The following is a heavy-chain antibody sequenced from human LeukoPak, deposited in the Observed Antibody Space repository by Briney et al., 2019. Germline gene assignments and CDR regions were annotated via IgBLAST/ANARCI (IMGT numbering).Heavy chain of an antibody. J-gene: IGHJ6*03. V-gene: IGHV4-38-2*02. CDR1: GYSISSGYY. CDR2: VYHSGST. D-gene: IGHD6-13*01. Sequence: PSETLSLTCTVSGYSISSGYYWGWVRQSPGRGLEWIGTVYHSGSTYYNPSLRSRVSISADTSKNRFSLNLRSVTAADTAVYYCARDRVGQQLVGRNYYYYYMDVWGKGTTVTISS. CDR3: ARDRVGQQLVGRNYYYYYMDV.